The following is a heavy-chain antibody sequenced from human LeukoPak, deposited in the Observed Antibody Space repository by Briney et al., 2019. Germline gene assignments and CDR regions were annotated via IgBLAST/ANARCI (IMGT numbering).Heavy chain of an antibody. J-gene: IGHJ5*02. CDR1: GGSISSYY. CDR3: ARHPPTVTGIKWFDP. CDR2: IYYSGST. Sequence: SETLSLTCTVSGGSISSYYWSWIRQPPGKGLEWIGYIYYSGSTNYNPSLKSRVTISVDTSKNQFSLKLSSVTAADTAVYYCARHPPTVTGIKWFDPWGQGTLVTVSS. V-gene: IGHV4-59*08. D-gene: IGHD4-17*01.